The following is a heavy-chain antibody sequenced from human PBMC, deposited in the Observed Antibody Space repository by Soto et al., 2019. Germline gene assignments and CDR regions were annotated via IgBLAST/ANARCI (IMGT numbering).Heavy chain of an antibody. CDR1: GGSISSGGYY. D-gene: IGHD3-22*01. J-gene: IGHJ4*02. CDR2: IYYSGST. Sequence: PSETLSLTCTVSGGSISSGGYYWSWIRQHPGKGLEWIGYIYYSGSTYYNPSLKSRVTISVDTSKNQFSLKLSSVTAADTAVYYCARITYYYDSSGYYFDYWGQGTLVTVSS. CDR3: ARITYYYDSSGYYFDY. V-gene: IGHV4-31*03.